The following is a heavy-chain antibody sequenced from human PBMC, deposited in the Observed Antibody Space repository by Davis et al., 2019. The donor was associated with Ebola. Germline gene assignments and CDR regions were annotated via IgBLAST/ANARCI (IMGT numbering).Heavy chain of an antibody. CDR2: INPITGGT. J-gene: IGHJ3*02. V-gene: IGHV1-46*01. Sequence: ASVKVSCKASGYRLTSYYMHWVRQAPGQGLEWMGIINPITGGTSYAQNFQVRVNMTRDTSTSTVDMELSSLRSEDTAVYYCEREGGRYYDSSGYVFDIWGQGTMVKVSS. D-gene: IGHD3-22*01. CDR3: EREGGRYYDSSGYVFDI. CDR1: GYRLTSYY.